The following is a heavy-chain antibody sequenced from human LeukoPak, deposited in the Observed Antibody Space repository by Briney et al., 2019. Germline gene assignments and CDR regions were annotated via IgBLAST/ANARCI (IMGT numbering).Heavy chain of an antibody. Sequence: ASVKASCKASGYTFTNYGISWVRQAPGQGLEWMGWISPYNGNTNYAQKFQGRVTMTTDTSTSTAYMELRSLRSDDTAVYYCARASRSHWLSQVDYWGQGALLTVSS. CDR2: ISPYNGNT. CDR3: ARASRSHWLSQVDY. D-gene: IGHD1-26*01. J-gene: IGHJ4*02. V-gene: IGHV1-18*01. CDR1: GYTFTNYG.